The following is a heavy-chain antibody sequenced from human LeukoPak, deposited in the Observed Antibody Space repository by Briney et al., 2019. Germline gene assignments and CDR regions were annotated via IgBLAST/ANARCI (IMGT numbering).Heavy chain of an antibody. D-gene: IGHD6-19*01. Sequence: PGGSLRLSCVASAFTFSSYSMNWVRQAPGKGLEWVSYISSSSSIIYYADSVKGRFTISRDNAKNSLYLQMNSLRAEDTAVYFCARVPVAGEIDYWGQGTLVTVSS. CDR1: AFTFSSYS. CDR3: ARVPVAGEIDY. CDR2: ISSSSSII. V-gene: IGHV3-48*01. J-gene: IGHJ4*02.